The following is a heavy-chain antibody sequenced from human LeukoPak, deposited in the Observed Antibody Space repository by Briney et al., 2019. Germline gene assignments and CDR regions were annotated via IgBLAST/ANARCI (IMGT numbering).Heavy chain of an antibody. J-gene: IGHJ6*03. CDR3: ARGVRGVNYYYYYYMDV. Sequence: GGSLRLSCAASGFTFSSYSMNWVRQAPGKGLEWVSSISSSSSSYIYYADSVKGRFTISRDNAKNSLYLQMNSLRAEDTAVYYCARGVRGVNYYYYYYMDVWGKGTTVTISS. V-gene: IGHV3-21*01. D-gene: IGHD3-10*01. CDR2: ISSSSSSYI. CDR1: GFTFSSYS.